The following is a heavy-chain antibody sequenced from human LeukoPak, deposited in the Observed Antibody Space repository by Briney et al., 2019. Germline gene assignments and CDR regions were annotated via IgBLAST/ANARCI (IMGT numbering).Heavy chain of an antibody. D-gene: IGHD2-8*02. Sequence: GGSLRLSCAGSGSALKSYSLSWVRQAPGKGLEWVSSISSTSAYIYYADSVKGRFTISRDNVDNVVYLQMNSLGAEDTAVYYCARVAVSGPTGWFDSWGQGTLVIVSS. CDR3: ARVAVSGPTGWFDS. CDR2: ISSTSAYI. V-gene: IGHV3-21*01. CDR1: GSALKSYS. J-gene: IGHJ5*01.